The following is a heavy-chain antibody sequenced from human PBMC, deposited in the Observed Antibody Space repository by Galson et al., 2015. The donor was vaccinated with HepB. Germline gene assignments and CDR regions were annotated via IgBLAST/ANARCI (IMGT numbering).Heavy chain of an antibody. CDR2: ISYDGSNK. V-gene: IGHV3-30*18. J-gene: IGHJ4*02. Sequence: SLRLSCAASGFTFSSYGMHWVRQAPGKGLEWVAVISYDGSNKYYADSVKGRFTISRDNSKNTLYLQMNSLRAEDTAVYYCAKGGGWNDEDAYYFDYWGQGTLVTVSS. CDR1: GFTFSSYG. CDR3: AKGGGWNDEDAYYFDY. D-gene: IGHD1-1*01.